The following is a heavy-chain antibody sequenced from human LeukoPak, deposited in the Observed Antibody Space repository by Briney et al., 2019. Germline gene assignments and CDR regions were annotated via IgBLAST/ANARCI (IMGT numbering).Heavy chain of an antibody. CDR1: GFTFSRYA. V-gene: IGHV3-21*05. D-gene: IGHD2-2*01. CDR2: INTDSSDI. J-gene: IGHJ4*02. Sequence: GGSLRLSCAASGFTFSRYAMNWVRQAPGKGLQWVSYINTDSSDIHYADSVKGRFTISRDNARNTLYLQLSSLRAEDSAVYYCARDTFQPGLIDSWGQGTLVTVSS. CDR3: ARDTFQPGLIDS.